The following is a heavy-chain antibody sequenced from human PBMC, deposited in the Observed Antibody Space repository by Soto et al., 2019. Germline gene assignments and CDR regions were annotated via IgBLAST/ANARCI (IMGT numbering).Heavy chain of an antibody. CDR2: TSFSGGRT. CDR3: AKDSRAFCGGDCSKDY. J-gene: IGHJ4*02. Sequence: GGSLRLSXAASGFIFSNYAMTWVRQGPGRGLEWVSTTSFSGGRTYYADSVKGRFTISRDNSNNTLFLQMSSLRAEDTAIYYCAKDSRAFCGGDCSKDYWGQGTLVTVSS. D-gene: IGHD2-21*02. CDR1: GFIFSNYA. V-gene: IGHV3-23*01.